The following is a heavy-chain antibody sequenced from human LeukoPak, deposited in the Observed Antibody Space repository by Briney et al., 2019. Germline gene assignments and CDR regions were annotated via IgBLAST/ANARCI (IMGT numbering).Heavy chain of an antibody. J-gene: IGHJ4*02. CDR1: GAAASGLTFSGYG. D-gene: IGHD6-13*01. V-gene: IGHV3-21*04. CDR3: AKDRQQLVSYYFDY. CDR2: IGSASSYV. Sequence: PGGSLRLSCAASGAAASGLTFSGYGMHWVRQAPGKGLEWVAFIGSASSYVFYADSVKGRFTISRDNSKNTLYLQMNSLRAEDTAVYYCAKDRQQLVSYYFDYWGQGTLVTVSS.